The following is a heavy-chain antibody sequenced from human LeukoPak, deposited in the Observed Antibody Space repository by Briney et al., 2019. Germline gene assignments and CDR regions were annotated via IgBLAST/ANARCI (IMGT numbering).Heavy chain of an antibody. CDR3: ARVRYCTNGVCTYYYYYGMDV. CDR2: IIPILGIA. CDR1: GCTFSSYA. J-gene: IGHJ6*02. V-gene: IGHV1-69*04. Sequence: SVKVSFKSSGCTFSSYAISWVRQAPGQGLEWMGRIIPILGIANYAQKFQGRVTITADKSTSTAYMELSSLRSEDTAVYYCARVRYCTNGVCTYYYYYGMDVWGQGTTVTVSS. D-gene: IGHD2-8*01.